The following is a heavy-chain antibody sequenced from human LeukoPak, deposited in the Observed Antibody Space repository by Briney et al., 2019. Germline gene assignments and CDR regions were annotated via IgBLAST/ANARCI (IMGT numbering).Heavy chain of an antibody. CDR2: IRYDGSNK. Sequence: GGSLRLSCAASGFTFSSYTMNWVRQAPGKGLEWVAFIRYDGSNKYYADSVKGRFTISRDNSKNTLYLQMNSLRAEDTAVYFCARGFDAFDIWGQGTMVTVSS. CDR1: GFTFSSYT. J-gene: IGHJ3*02. V-gene: IGHV3-30*02. CDR3: ARGFDAFDI.